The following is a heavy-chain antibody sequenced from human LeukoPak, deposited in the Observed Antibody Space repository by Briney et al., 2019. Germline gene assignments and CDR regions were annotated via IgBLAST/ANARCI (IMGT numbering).Heavy chain of an antibody. J-gene: IGHJ3*02. Sequence: SETLTLTCTVSGGSITTYYWSWIRQPPGKGLEWIGFIYYSGITNYNPSLKSRVTMSVDTSNNQFSLRLSSVTAADTAVYYCARHYGGARPDRGPLFVICGQGTVVTVSS. CDR1: GGSITTYY. D-gene: IGHD3-16*01. CDR3: ARHYGGARPDRGPLFVI. V-gene: IGHV4-59*08. CDR2: IYYSGIT.